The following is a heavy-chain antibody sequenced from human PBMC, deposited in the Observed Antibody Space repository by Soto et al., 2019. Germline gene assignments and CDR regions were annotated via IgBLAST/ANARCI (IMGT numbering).Heavy chain of an antibody. CDR3: AKGLSSSSAIGIDY. CDR1: GFTFSSYG. Sequence: GGSLRLSCAASGFTFSSYGMHWVRQAPGKGLEWVAVISYDGSNKYYADSVKGRFTISRDNSKNTLYLQMNSLRAEASAVYYCAKGLSSSSAIGIDYWGQGTLVTVSS. CDR2: ISYDGSNK. J-gene: IGHJ4*02. D-gene: IGHD6-6*01. V-gene: IGHV3-30*18.